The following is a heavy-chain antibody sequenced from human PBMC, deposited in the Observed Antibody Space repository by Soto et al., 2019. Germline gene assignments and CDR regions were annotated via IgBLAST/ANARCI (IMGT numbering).Heavy chain of an antibody. Sequence: QVQLQQWGAGPLRPLETLSLTCGVSGGSFSGYYWAWIRQSPGKGLEWIGEINDRGSINYNPSLRSRVGISVDTSKNHYSLNLWSLTAAYTAVYYCARESHDIWTGPPWGWYFDLWGRGTLVTVSS. D-gene: IGHD3-9*01. CDR3: ARESHDIWTGPPWGWYFDL. V-gene: IGHV4-34*01. CDR2: INDRGSI. CDR1: GGSFSGYY. J-gene: IGHJ2*01.